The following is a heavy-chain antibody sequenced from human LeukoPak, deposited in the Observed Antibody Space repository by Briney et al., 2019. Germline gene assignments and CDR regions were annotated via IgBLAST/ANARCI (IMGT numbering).Heavy chain of an antibody. Sequence: PGGSLRLSCAASAFTFRNSGMHWVRQAPGKGLEWVAVVSYDGINTYYADSVKGRFTISRDNSKSTLYLQMNSLRPEDTAVYFCARCGSDCYILDYWGQGTLVTVSS. CDR2: VSYDGINT. D-gene: IGHD2-21*02. J-gene: IGHJ4*02. CDR1: AFTFRNSG. CDR3: ARCGSDCYILDY. V-gene: IGHV3-30*03.